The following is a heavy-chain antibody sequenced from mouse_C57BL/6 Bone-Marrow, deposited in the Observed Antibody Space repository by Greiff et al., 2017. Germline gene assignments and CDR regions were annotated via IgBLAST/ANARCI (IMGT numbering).Heavy chain of an antibody. J-gene: IGHJ1*03. D-gene: IGHD1-1*01. CDR1: GYSITSGYY. Sequence: DVKLVESGPGLVKPSQSLSLTCSVTGYSITSGYYWNWIRQFPGNKLEWMCYISSDGSHNYHPSLKNRISITRDTSKNQFFLKLNSVTTEDTATYYCARDRTTVVADWYFDVWGTGTTVTVSS. CDR3: ARDRTTVVADWYFDV. V-gene: IGHV3-6*01. CDR2: ISSDGSH.